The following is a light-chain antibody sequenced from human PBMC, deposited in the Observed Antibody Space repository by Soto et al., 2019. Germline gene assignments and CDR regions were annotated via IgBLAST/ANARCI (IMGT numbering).Light chain of an antibody. CDR2: RNN. CDR1: SSNIGSNY. Sequence: QAVVTQPPSASGTPGQRVTISCSGSSSNIGSNYVYWYQQLPGTAPKLLIYRNNQRPSGVPDRFSGSKSGPSASLAISGVWSEDEADYYCTAWDDTLRGPLFGGGTKLTVL. V-gene: IGLV1-47*03. J-gene: IGLJ2*01. CDR3: TAWDDTLRGPL.